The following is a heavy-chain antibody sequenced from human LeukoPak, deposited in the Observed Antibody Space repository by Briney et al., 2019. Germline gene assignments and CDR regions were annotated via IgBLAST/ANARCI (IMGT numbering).Heavy chain of an antibody. V-gene: IGHV3-11*04. D-gene: IGHD6-6*01. CDR1: GFTFSDYY. CDR3: ARADSNIAARRIGFDY. CDR2: ISSSTI. J-gene: IGHJ4*02. Sequence: PGGSLRLSCAASGFTFSDYYMSWIRQAPGKGLEWVSYISSSTIYYADSLKGRFTISRDNAKNSLYLQINSLRAGDTALYYCARADSNIAARRIGFDYWGQGTLVTVSS.